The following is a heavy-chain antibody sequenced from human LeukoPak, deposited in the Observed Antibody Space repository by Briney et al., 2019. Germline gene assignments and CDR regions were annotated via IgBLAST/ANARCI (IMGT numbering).Heavy chain of an antibody. CDR1: GFSLSTSGVG. Sequence: SGPTLVKPTQTLTLTRTFSGFSLSTSGVGVGWIRQPPGKALEWLALIYWSDDKRYSPSLKSRLTITKDTSKNQVVLTMTNMDPVDTATYYCAHVPSYSSSFAFDHWGQGTLVTVSS. V-gene: IGHV2-5*01. J-gene: IGHJ4*02. CDR3: AHVPSYSSSFAFDH. CDR2: IYWSDDK. D-gene: IGHD6-6*01.